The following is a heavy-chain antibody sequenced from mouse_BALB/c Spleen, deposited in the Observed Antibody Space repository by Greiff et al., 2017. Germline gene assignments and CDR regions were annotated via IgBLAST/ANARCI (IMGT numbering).Heavy chain of an antibody. J-gene: IGHJ4*01. CDR2: ISYSGST. Sequence: EVQRVESGPGLVKPSQSLSLTCTVTGYSITSDYAWNWIRQFPGKKLEWMGYISYSGSTSYKPSLKSRISITRDTSKNQFFLQLNSVTTEDTATYYCARSGYGKAMDYWGQGTSVTVSS. D-gene: IGHD2-1*01. CDR3: ARSGYGKAMDY. V-gene: IGHV3-2*02. CDR1: GYSITSDYA.